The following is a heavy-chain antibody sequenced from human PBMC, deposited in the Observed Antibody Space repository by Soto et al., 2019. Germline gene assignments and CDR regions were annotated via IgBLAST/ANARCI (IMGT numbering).Heavy chain of an antibody. D-gene: IGHD5-18*01. V-gene: IGHV3-33*08. CDR1: GFTFNTYG. CDR2: IWYDGSNK. CDR3: ARGTDTAIGGY. Sequence: GGSLRLSCTTSGFTFNTYGMHWVRQAPGKGLEWVAVIWYDGSNKYYADSVKGRFTISRDNSKNTLYLQMNSLRAEDTAVYYCARGTDTAIGGYWGQGTLVTVSS. J-gene: IGHJ4*02.